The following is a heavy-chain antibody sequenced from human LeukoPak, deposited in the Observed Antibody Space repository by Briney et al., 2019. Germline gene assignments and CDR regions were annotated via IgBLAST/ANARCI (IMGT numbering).Heavy chain of an antibody. Sequence: ASVKVSCKASGYTFTSYGISWVRQAPGQGLEWMGWISAYNGNTNYAQKLQGRVTMTTDTSTSTAYMELSSLRSEDTAVYYCATEAAGRLYFQHWGQGTLVTVSS. V-gene: IGHV1-18*01. J-gene: IGHJ1*01. D-gene: IGHD3-10*01. CDR1: GYTFTSYG. CDR2: ISAYNGNT. CDR3: ATEAAGRLYFQH.